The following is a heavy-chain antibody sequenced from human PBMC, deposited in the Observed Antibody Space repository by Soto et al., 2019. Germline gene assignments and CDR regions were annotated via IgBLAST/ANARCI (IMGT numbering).Heavy chain of an antibody. J-gene: IGHJ4*02. Sequence: ASVKVSCKASGYTFTGYYMHWVRQAPGQGLEWMGWINPNSGGTNYAQKFQGWVTMTRDTSISTAYMELSRLRSDDTAVYYCARACSGGSRYPGLDYWGQGTLVTVSS. D-gene: IGHD2-15*01. CDR1: GYTFTGYY. V-gene: IGHV1-2*04. CDR3: ARACSGGSRYPGLDY. CDR2: INPNSGGT.